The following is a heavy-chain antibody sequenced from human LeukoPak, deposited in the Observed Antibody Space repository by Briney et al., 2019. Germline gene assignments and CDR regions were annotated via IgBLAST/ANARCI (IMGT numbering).Heavy chain of an antibody. CDR1: GGSISSYY. CDR2: IYTSGST. J-gene: IGHJ3*02. V-gene: IGHV4-4*07. CDR3: ARDIDPGYVSDAFDI. Sequence: SETLSLTCTVSGGSISSYYWSWIRQPAGKGLEWIERIYTSGSTNYKPSLKSRVNMSVDTSKNQFSLKLSSVTAADTAVYYCARDIDPGYVSDAFDIWGQGTMVTVSS. D-gene: IGHD1-1*01.